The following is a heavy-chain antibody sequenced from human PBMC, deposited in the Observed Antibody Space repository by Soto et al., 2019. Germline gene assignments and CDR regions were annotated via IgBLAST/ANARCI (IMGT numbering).Heavy chain of an antibody. CDR1: GFTFDMFW. Sequence: EVQLVESGGGVVQPGGSLRLSCVISGFTFDMFWMHWVRQVPGKGLMWVAYINGQGSSTKYAESVKGRFTISRDNAKNTLYLEMNSLRAEDTSVYYCARDARIAARPIDFWGQGTLVAVSS. CDR2: INGQGSST. D-gene: IGHD6-6*01. CDR3: ARDARIAARPIDF. J-gene: IGHJ4*02. V-gene: IGHV3-74*01.